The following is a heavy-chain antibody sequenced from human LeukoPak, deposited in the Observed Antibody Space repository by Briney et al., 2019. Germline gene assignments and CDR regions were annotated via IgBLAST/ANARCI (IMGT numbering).Heavy chain of an antibody. V-gene: IGHV3-21*01. CDR1: GFTFSTYS. CDR3: TTLSVSAAGAIDY. Sequence: GGSLRLSCAASGFTFSTYSMNWVRQAPGKGLEWVSSISSSSSYIYYADSVKGRFTISRDNAKNSLYLQMNSLRAEDTAVYYCTTLSVSAAGAIDYWGQGTLVTVSS. D-gene: IGHD6-13*01. CDR2: ISSSSSYI. J-gene: IGHJ4*02.